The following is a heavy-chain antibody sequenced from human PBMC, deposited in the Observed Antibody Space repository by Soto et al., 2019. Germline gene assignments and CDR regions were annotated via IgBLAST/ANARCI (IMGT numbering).Heavy chain of an antibody. V-gene: IGHV4-34*01. CDR2: INHSGST. CDR3: ARGRSGSYELDY. CDR1: GGSFSGYY. J-gene: IGHJ4*02. D-gene: IGHD1-26*01. Sequence: TLSLTCAVYGGSFSGYYWSWIRQPPGKGLEWIGEINHSGSTNYNPSLKSRVTISVDTSKNQFSLKLSSVTAADTAVYYCARGRSGSYELDYWGQGTLVTVSS.